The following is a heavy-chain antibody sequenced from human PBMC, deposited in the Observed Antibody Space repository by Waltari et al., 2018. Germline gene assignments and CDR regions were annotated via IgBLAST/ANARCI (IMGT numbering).Heavy chain of an antibody. CDR1: GFTFTSYW. V-gene: IGHV3-74*01. D-gene: IGHD3-10*01. Sequence: EVQMVESGGGLVQPGGSLRLSCAASGFTFTSYWMHWVRQAPGKGLVWVSRINSDATITTYADSVKGRFTISRDNAENTLYLQMSSLRVEDTAVYYCASGNYSRFDYWGQGILVTVSS. CDR3: ASGNYSRFDY. CDR2: INSDATIT. J-gene: IGHJ4*02.